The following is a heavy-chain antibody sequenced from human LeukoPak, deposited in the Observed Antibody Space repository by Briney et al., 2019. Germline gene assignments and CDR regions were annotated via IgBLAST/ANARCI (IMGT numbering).Heavy chain of an antibody. D-gene: IGHD6-13*01. J-gene: IGHJ4*02. Sequence: GGSLRLSCAASGFTFSSYSMNWVRQAPGKGLEWVSSISSSSSYIYYADSVEGQFTISRDNAKNSLYLQMNSLRAEDTAVYYCAKGSSWYYFDYWGQGTLVTVSS. CDR3: AKGSSWYYFDY. CDR1: GFTFSSYS. CDR2: ISSSSSYI. V-gene: IGHV3-21*01.